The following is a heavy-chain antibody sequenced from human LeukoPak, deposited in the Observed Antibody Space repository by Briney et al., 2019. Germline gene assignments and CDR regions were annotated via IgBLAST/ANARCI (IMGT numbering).Heavy chain of an antibody. CDR2: INHSGST. D-gene: IGHD2-2*01. Sequence: SETLSLTCAVYGGSFSGYYWSWLRQPPGKGLEWIGEINHSGSTNYNPSLKSRVTISVDTSKNQFSLKLSSVTAADTAVYYCAIHCSSTSCYSNDYWGQGTLVTVSS. CDR1: GGSFSGYY. V-gene: IGHV4-34*01. J-gene: IGHJ4*02. CDR3: AIHCSSTSCYSNDY.